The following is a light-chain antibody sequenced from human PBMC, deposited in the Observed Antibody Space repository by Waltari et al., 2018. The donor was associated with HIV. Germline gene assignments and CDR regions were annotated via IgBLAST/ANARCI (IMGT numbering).Light chain of an antibody. Sequence: EIALPHSPGTLSLSPGERATLSCRARQTISSTYLAWYQQKPGQAPRLLIYAASSRATGIPDRFSGSGSGTDFTLTISSLEPEDCAVYYCQQYIGSPRTFGQGTKVELK. CDR1: QTISSTY. J-gene: IGKJ1*01. V-gene: IGKV3-20*01. CDR2: AAS. CDR3: QQYIGSPRT.